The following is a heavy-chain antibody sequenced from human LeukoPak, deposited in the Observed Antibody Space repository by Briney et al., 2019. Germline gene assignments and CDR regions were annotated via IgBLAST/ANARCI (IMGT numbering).Heavy chain of an antibody. CDR1: GYTFTDYY. Sequence: GASVKVSCKASGYTFTDYYMHWVRQAPGQGLEWMGWINPNSGGTNYAQKFQGRVTMTRDTSISTAYMELSRLRSDDTAVYYCAREFYGDYVFDYWGQGTLVTVSS. J-gene: IGHJ4*02. V-gene: IGHV1-2*02. D-gene: IGHD4-17*01. CDR3: AREFYGDYVFDY. CDR2: INPNSGGT.